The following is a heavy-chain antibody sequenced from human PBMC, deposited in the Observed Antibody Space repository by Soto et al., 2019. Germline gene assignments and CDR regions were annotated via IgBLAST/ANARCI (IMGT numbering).Heavy chain of an antibody. CDR2: ISAYNGKT. CDR1: GYPFTSYG. D-gene: IGHD6-19*01. V-gene: IGHV1-18*01. CDR3: ARDRLIAVTGLLHY. Sequence: QVQLVQSGAEVKKPGASVKVSCKTSGYPFTSYGINWVRQAPGQGTEWMGWISAYNGKTSYTQKFQGTVTMTTDTSTSTAYMELRSLRSDDTAVYYCARDRLIAVTGLLHYWGQGTLVTVSS. J-gene: IGHJ4*02.